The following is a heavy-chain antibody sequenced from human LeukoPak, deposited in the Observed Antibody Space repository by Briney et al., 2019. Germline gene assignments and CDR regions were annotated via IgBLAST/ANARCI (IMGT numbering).Heavy chain of an antibody. CDR1: GFTXXPXX. CDR3: ARGGYPDY. V-gene: IGHV3-48*01. CDR2: ISSSSITI. Sequence: GFTXXPXXXXWVXQAPGKXLEWVSYISSSSITIYYADSVKGRFTIPRDNAKNSLYLQMSSLRAEDTAVYYCARGGYPDYWGQGTLVTVSS. J-gene: IGHJ4*02. D-gene: IGHD5-18*01.